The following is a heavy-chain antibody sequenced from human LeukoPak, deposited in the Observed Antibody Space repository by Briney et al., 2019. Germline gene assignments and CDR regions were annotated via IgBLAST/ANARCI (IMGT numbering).Heavy chain of an antibody. J-gene: IGHJ5*02. CDR2: IIPILGIA. Sequence: SVKVSCKASGGTFSSYTISWVRQAPGQGLEWMGRIIPILGIANYAQKFQGRVTTTADKSTSTAYMELSSLRSEDTAVYYCARGRSMGYCSSTSCYTVGFDPWGQGTLVTVSS. V-gene: IGHV1-69*02. CDR3: ARGRSMGYCSSTSCYTVGFDP. CDR1: GGTFSSYT. D-gene: IGHD2-2*02.